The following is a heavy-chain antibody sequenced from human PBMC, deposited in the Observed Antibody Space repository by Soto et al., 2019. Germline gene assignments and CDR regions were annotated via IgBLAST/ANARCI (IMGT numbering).Heavy chain of an antibody. CDR2: IYYSGTT. Sequence: SETLSLTCTVSGGSISGSSHFWGWIRQPPGKGLEWIGSIYYSGTTYYNPSLKSRLTISVDTSKNQFSLDLSSVTAADTAVYYCARDRSGYSSIDYWGQGTLVTVSS. V-gene: IGHV4-39*07. CDR1: GGSISGSSHF. CDR3: ARDRSGYSSIDY. J-gene: IGHJ4*02. D-gene: IGHD3-3*01.